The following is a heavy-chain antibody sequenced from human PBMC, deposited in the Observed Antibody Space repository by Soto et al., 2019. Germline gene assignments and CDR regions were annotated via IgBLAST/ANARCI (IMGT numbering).Heavy chain of an antibody. Sequence: ASVKVSCKSSGYTFTSYGICCVRQAPGQGLEWMGWISAYNGNTNYAQKLQGRVTMTTDTSTSTAYMELRSLRSDDTAVYYCARVGDSSSWYPVFFWGQGTLVTVSS. J-gene: IGHJ4*02. V-gene: IGHV1-18*01. CDR1: GYTFTSYG. CDR3: ARVGDSSSWYPVFF. D-gene: IGHD6-13*01. CDR2: ISAYNGNT.